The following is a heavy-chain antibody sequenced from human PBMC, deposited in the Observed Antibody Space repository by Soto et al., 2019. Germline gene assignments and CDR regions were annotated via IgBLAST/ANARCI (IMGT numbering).Heavy chain of an antibody. CDR1: GGTFSSYA. V-gene: IGHV1-69*13. D-gene: IGHD3-22*01. Sequence: SVKVSCKASGGTFSSYAISWVRQAPGQGLEWMGGIIPIFGTANYAQKFQGRVTITADESTSTAYMELSSLRSEDTAVYYCARCNSNKLLLGYYYGMDVWGQGTTVTVSS. CDR3: ARCNSNKLLLGYYYGMDV. J-gene: IGHJ6*02. CDR2: IIPIFGTA.